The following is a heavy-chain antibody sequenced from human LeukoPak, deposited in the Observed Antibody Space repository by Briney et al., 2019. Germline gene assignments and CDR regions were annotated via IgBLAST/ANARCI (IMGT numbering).Heavy chain of an antibody. V-gene: IGHV3-74*01. D-gene: IGHD1-26*01. CDR1: GFTFSSYW. Sequence: GGSLRLSCAASGFTFSSYWMQWVRQAPGKGPVWVSRINSDGRSTIYADSVKGRFTITRDNAKNTLYLQMNSLRAEDTAVYYCARARGSYDLFDYWGQGTLVTVSS. CDR3: ARARGSYDLFDY. CDR2: INSDGRST. J-gene: IGHJ4*02.